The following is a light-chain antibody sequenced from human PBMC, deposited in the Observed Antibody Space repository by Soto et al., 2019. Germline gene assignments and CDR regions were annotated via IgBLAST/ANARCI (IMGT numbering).Light chain of an antibody. CDR2: EVS. CDR3: TSYTSSSTYV. J-gene: IGLJ1*01. Sequence: QSVLTQPASVSGSPGQSITISCTGTSSDVGGYYFVSWYQQRPGKAPQLMIYEVSNRPSGVSNRFSGSKSGNTASLTISGLQAEDDADYYCTSYTSSSTYVFGTGTKLTVL. V-gene: IGLV2-14*01. CDR1: SSDVGGYYF.